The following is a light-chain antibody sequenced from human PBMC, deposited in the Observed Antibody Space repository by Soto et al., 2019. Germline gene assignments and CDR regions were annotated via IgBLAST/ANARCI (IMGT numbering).Light chain of an antibody. CDR2: LGS. V-gene: IGKV2-28*01. CDR3: MQDVHAPWP. CDR1: QSLRHSDGYRY. Sequence: LMTQSTLSLAVTPGEPASISCSSSQSLRHSDGYRYLDWYLQKPGQSPQLLIYLGSSRASGVPDRFSGSGSGTDFTLKISRVEAEDLGVYYCMQDVHAPWPFAQGTKLDI. J-gene: IGKJ1*01.